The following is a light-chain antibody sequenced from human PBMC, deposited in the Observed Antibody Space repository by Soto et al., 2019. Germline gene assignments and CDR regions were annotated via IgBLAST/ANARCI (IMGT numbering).Light chain of an antibody. Sequence: SYELTQPPSVSVSPGQTASITCSGDKLGDKYACWYQQKPGQSPVLVIYQDSKRPSGITERFSGSNAGNTATLTISGTQAMDEADYYCQAWDSSTYVFGTGTKLTVL. CDR1: KLGDKY. J-gene: IGLJ1*01. CDR3: QAWDSSTYV. CDR2: QDS. V-gene: IGLV3-1*01.